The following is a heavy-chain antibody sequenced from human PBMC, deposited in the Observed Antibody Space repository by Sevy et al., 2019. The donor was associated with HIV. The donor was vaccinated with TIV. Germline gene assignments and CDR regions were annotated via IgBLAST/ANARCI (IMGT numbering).Heavy chain of an antibody. Sequence: GGSLRLSCAASGFTFSSYAMHWVRQAPGKGLEWVAVISYDGSNKYYADSVKGRFTISRDNSTNTLYLQMNSVRAEDTAVYYCARVYAVGAMWDYFDYWGQGTLVTVSS. D-gene: IGHD1-26*01. CDR1: GFTFSSYA. CDR2: ISYDGSNK. CDR3: ARVYAVGAMWDYFDY. V-gene: IGHV3-30-3*01. J-gene: IGHJ4*02.